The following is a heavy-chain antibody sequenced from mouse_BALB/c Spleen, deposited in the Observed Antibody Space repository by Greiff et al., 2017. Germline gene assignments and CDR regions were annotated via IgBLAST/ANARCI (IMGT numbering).Heavy chain of an antibody. CDR3: TRRPFAY. Sequence: QVQLKESGAELVRPGASVTLSCKASGYTFTDYEMHWVKQTPVHGLEWIGAIDPETGGTAYNQKFKGKATLTADKSSSTAYMELRSLTSEDSAVYYCTRRPFAYWGQGTLVTVSA. CDR2: IDPETGGT. J-gene: IGHJ3*01. CDR1: GYTFTDYE. V-gene: IGHV1-15*01.